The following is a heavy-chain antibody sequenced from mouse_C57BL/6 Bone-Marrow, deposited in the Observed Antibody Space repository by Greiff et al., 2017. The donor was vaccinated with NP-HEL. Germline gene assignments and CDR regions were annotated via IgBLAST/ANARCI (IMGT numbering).Heavy chain of an antibody. V-gene: IGHV1-81*01. CDR2: IYPRSGNT. J-gene: IGHJ4*01. Sequence: QVQLKESGAELARPGASVKLSCKASGYTFTSYGISWVKQRTGQGLEWIGEIYPRSGNTYYNEKFKGKATLTADKSSSTAYMELRSLTSEDSAVYFCATNYYGSFYAMDYWGQGTSVTVSS. CDR3: ATNYYGSFYAMDY. CDR1: GYTFTSYG. D-gene: IGHD1-1*01.